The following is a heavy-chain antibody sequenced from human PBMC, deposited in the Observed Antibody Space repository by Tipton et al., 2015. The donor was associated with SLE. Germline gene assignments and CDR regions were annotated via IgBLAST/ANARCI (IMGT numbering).Heavy chain of an antibody. CDR3: ARDEGCRGTVCYGWFDP. D-gene: IGHD2-2*01. CDR1: GASIRLYS. Sequence: TLSLTCSVSGASIRLYSWSWIRQPPGRGLEWICHIFYSGDTDYTPSLKSRVTISLDTSNNQFSLSLASVTAADTAVYYCARDEGCRGTVCYGWFDPWGQGLMVTVSS. J-gene: IGHJ5*02. CDR2: IFYSGDT. V-gene: IGHV4-59*01.